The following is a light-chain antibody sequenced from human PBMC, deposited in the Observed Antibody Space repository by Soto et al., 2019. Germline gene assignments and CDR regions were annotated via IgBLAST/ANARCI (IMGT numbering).Light chain of an antibody. CDR1: QSVSSSY. Sequence: EIVLTQSPGTLSLSPGERATLSRRASQSVSSSYLAWYQQKPGQAPRLLIAGVSSRATGIPDRFSGSGSGTDFTLTISRLEPEDFAVYYCQQYGSSPQTFGQGTKVEIK. J-gene: IGKJ1*01. V-gene: IGKV3-20*01. CDR3: QQYGSSPQT. CDR2: GVS.